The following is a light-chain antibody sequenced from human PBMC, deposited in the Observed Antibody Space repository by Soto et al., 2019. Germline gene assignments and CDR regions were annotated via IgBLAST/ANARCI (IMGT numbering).Light chain of an antibody. CDR3: MQSTPLPPK. CDR2: KVS. Sequence: DVVMTQSPLSLPVTLGQPASISCRSGQSLVYDDGNTYLSGFQQRPGQSPRRLIYKVSDRDSGVPDRFNGSGADTDFTLKISRVEAEDIGVYYCMQSTPLPPKLGQGNKVEIK. V-gene: IGKV2-30*01. J-gene: IGKJ1*01. CDR1: QSLVYDDGNTY.